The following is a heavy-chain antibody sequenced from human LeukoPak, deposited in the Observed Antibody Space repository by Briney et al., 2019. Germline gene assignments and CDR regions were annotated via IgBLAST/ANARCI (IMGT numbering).Heavy chain of an antibody. Sequence: AGGSLRLSCAAPGFTFSDYYMSWIRPAPGKGLAWVSYISSSSSYTNYADSVKGRFTISRDNAKNSLYLQMNSLRAEDTAVYYCARDRLVKGIDYWGQGTLVTVSS. CDR1: GFTFSDYY. D-gene: IGHD2-2*01. J-gene: IGHJ4*02. CDR3: ARDRLVKGIDY. CDR2: ISSSSSYT. V-gene: IGHV3-11*06.